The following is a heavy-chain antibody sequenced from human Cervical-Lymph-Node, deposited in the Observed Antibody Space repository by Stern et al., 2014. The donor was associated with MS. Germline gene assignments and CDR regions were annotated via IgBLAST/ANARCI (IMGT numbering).Heavy chain of an antibody. J-gene: IGHJ5*02. V-gene: IGHV4-31*03. CDR1: GGSISSGGYY. Sequence: QVQLVQSGPGLVKPSQTLSLTCTVSGGSISSGGYYWSWIRQHPGKGLEWIGYIYYSGSTYYNPSLKSRVTISVDTAKNQFSLKLSSVTAADTAVYYCARKRRRSVTTLWFDPWGQGTLVTVS. CDR2: IYYSGST. D-gene: IGHD4-17*01. CDR3: ARKRRRSVTTLWFDP.